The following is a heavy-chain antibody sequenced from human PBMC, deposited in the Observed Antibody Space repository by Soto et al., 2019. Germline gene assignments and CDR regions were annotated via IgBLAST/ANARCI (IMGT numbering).Heavy chain of an antibody. Sequence: SETLSLTCTVSGGSISSYYWSWIRQPPGKGLEWIGYIYYSGSTNYNPSLKSRVTISVDTSKNQFSLKLSSVTAADTAVYYCARVRLDYTPNYFDYWGQGTLVTVSS. J-gene: IGHJ4*02. CDR2: IYYSGST. D-gene: IGHD4-4*01. CDR3: ARVRLDYTPNYFDY. V-gene: IGHV4-59*01. CDR1: GGSISSYY.